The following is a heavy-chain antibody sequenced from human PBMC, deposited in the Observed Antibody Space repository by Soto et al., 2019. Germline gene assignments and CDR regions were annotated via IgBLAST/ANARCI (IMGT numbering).Heavy chain of an antibody. CDR2: ISYDGSNK. CDR1: GFTFSSYG. J-gene: IGHJ6*02. D-gene: IGHD3-22*01. V-gene: IGHV3-30*18. CDR3: AKGYYDSSGYPNYYGMDV. Sequence: ESGGGVVQPGRSLRLSCAASGFTFSSYGMHWVRQAPGKGLEWVAVISYDGSNKYYADSVKGRFTISRDNSKNTLYLQMNSLRAEDTAVYYCAKGYYDSSGYPNYYGMDVWGQGTTVTVSS.